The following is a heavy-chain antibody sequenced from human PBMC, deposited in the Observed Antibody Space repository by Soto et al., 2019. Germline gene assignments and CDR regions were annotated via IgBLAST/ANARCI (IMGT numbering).Heavy chain of an antibody. CDR1: GFTFSNAW. Sequence: GGSLRLSCAASGFTFSNAWMSWVRQAPGKGLEWVGRIKSKTDGGTTDYAAPVKGRFTISRDDSKNTLYLQMNSLKTEDTAVYYCTTDSNTIFGARPDQLLDYYYYMDVWGKGTTVTVSS. J-gene: IGHJ6*03. CDR3: TTDSNTIFGARPDQLLDYYYYMDV. V-gene: IGHV3-15*01. D-gene: IGHD3-3*01. CDR2: IKSKTDGGTT.